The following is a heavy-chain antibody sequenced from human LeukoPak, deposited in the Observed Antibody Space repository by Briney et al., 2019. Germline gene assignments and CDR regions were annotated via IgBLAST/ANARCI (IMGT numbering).Heavy chain of an antibody. Sequence: PSETLSLTCTVSGGSISSGSYYWSWIRQPAGKGLEWIGRIYTSGSTNYNPSLKSRVTISVDTSKNLFSLKLSSVTAADTAVYYCARGPYSSSSLWGQGTLVTVSS. CDR2: IYTSGST. V-gene: IGHV4-61*02. CDR1: GGSISSGSYY. D-gene: IGHD6-6*01. J-gene: IGHJ4*02. CDR3: ARGPYSSSSL.